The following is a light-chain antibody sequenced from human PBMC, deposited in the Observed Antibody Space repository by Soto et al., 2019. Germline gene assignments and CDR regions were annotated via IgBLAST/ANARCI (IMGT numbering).Light chain of an antibody. CDR1: QSVSGNY. V-gene: IGKV3-20*01. Sequence: EIVLTQSPGTLSLSPGERATLSCRTGQSVSGNYLIWYQQKPGQPPRLLIYGVSSRATGIPDRFSGSGSGTDFTLTIIRLGPEDFAVYYCQQFSAFGQGTKVELK. CDR2: GVS. CDR3: QQFSA. J-gene: IGKJ1*01.